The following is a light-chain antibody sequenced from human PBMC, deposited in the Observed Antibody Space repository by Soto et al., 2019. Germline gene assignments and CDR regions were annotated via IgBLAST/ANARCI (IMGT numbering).Light chain of an antibody. J-gene: IGKJ1*01. Sequence: DIQMTQSPSSLSESVGDRVTITCRASQDINNYLAWYQQKPGKVPKLLIYAASTLQSGVPSRFSGSGSGTDFTLTISSLQPADVATYYCQRYNSAPWTFGQGTKVEIK. CDR3: QRYNSAPWT. V-gene: IGKV1-27*01. CDR2: AAS. CDR1: QDINNY.